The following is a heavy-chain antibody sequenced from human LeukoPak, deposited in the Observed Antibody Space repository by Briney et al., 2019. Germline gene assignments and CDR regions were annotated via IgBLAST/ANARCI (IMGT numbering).Heavy chain of an antibody. CDR2: IWCDGSNK. J-gene: IGHJ4*02. Sequence: GRSLRLSCAASGFTFSSYDMHWVRQAPGKGLEWVAVIWCDGSNKYYADSVKGRFTISRDNSKNTLYLQMNSLRAEDTAVYYCAKTYDSSGYYLDYWGQGALVTVSS. D-gene: IGHD3-22*01. CDR1: GFTFSSYD. CDR3: AKTYDSSGYYLDY. V-gene: IGHV3-33*06.